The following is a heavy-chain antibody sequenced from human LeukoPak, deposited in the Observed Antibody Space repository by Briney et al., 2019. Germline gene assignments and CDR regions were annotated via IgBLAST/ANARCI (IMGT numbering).Heavy chain of an antibody. J-gene: IGHJ4*02. CDR3: AKSSYTLSPGDY. CDR1: GFTFSSYA. CDR2: ISYDGSNK. Sequence: GGSLRLSCAASGFTFSSYAMHWVRQAPGKGLEWVAVISYDGSNKYYADSVKGRFTISRDNSKNTLYLQMNSLRAEDTAVYYCAKSSYTLSPGDYWGQGTLVTVSS. D-gene: IGHD2/OR15-2a*01. V-gene: IGHV3-30*04.